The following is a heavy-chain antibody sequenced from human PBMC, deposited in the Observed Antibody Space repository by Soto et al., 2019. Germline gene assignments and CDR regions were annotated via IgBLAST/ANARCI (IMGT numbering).Heavy chain of an antibody. J-gene: IGHJ4*02. CDR3: ARARNVVVSGNYLDY. CDR1: GFTFSSYA. D-gene: IGHD2-15*01. V-gene: IGHV3-64*01. CDR2: ISSNGGST. Sequence: PGGSLRLSCAASGFTFSSYAMHWVRQAPGKGLEYVSAISSNGGSTYYAKSVKGRFTISRDNSKNTLYLQMGSLRAEDMAVYYCARARNVVVSGNYLDYWGQGTLVTVSS.